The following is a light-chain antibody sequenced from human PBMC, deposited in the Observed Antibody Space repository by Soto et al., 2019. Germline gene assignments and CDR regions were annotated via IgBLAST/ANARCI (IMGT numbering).Light chain of an antibody. Sequence: DVVVTPSPLSLPVTPGEPASISCRSSQSLLHSNGYNYLDWYLQKPGQSPQLLIYLGSTRASGGTDRFGGSGSGTDFTLKISRVEAEDVGVYYCMQALQTPRAFGQGTKVEIK. V-gene: IGKV2-28*01. J-gene: IGKJ1*01. CDR3: MQALQTPRA. CDR2: LGS. CDR1: QSLLHSNGYNY.